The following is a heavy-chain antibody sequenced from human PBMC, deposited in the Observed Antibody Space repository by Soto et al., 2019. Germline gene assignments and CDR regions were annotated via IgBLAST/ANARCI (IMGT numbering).Heavy chain of an antibody. CDR1: GGSFAGLS. J-gene: IGHJ1*01. CDR3: ARARKSGDHSLGLEH. CDR2: IDYRGNT. D-gene: IGHD5-12*01. V-gene: IGHV4-34*01. Sequence: QVQLHQWGAGLLKPSETLSLTCAVYGGSFAGLSWNWIRQSPGTGLQWLGEIDYRGNTNYNPSVTSLVTLSVDSSKSQFSLKLSSVTAADTAVYYCARARKSGDHSLGLEHWGQGTLVSVSS.